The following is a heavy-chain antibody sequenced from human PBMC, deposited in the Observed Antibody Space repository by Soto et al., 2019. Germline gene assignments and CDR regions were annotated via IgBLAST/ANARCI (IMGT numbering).Heavy chain of an antibody. D-gene: IGHD3-10*01. V-gene: IGHV5-51*01. Sequence: LRISCKGSGSRFISYWSAWVRQMPGKGLDWMGIIYRGDSDTRCSPSFQGQVTISVDNSITTAYLQWSSLKASDTAMYYFAKLEGSGSYSMDVWGQGTTLTVSS. J-gene: IGHJ6*02. CDR3: AKLEGSGSYSMDV. CDR2: IYRGDSDT. CDR1: GSRFISYW.